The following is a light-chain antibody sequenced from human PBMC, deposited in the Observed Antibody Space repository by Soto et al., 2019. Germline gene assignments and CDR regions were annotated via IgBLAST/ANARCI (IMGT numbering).Light chain of an antibody. Sequence: DMVMTQSPATLSVSPGERTTLSCRASRSVTTSLAWYQQKPGQAPRLLIYGASTRATGIPARFSGSGSGTEFTLTISSLQSEDFAVYFCQQYVSSPATFGQGTKVDIK. V-gene: IGKV3-15*01. CDR2: GAS. CDR3: QQYVSSPAT. J-gene: IGKJ1*01. CDR1: RSVTTS.